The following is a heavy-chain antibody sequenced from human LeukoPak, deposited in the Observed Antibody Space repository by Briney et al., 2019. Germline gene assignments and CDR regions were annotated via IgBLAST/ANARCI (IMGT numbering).Heavy chain of an antibody. J-gene: IGHJ4*02. V-gene: IGHV4-34*01. CDR2: INHSGST. CDR3: ARNNPVTIDY. Sequence: SETLSLTCAVYGGSFSGYYWSWIRQPPGKGLEWIGEINHSGSTNYNPSLKSRVTISVDTSKNQFSLKLSSVTAADTAVYYCARNNPVTIDYWGQGTLVTVSS. D-gene: IGHD4-17*01. CDR1: GGSFSGYY.